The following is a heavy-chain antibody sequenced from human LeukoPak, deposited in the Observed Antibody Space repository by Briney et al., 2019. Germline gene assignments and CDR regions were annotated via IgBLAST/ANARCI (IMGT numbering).Heavy chain of an antibody. CDR2: INPNSGGT. V-gene: IGHV1-2*02. CDR1: GYTFTGYY. J-gene: IGHJ5*02. D-gene: IGHD3-3*01. CDR3: AGGHFGSYYDFWSGYYTGVPPNWFDP. Sequence: GASVKVSCKASGYTFTGYYIHWVRQAPGQGLEWMGWINPNSGGTNYAQKFQGRVTMTRDTSISTAYMELSRLRSDDTAVYYCAGGHFGSYYDFWSGYYTGVPPNWFDPWGQGTLVTVSS.